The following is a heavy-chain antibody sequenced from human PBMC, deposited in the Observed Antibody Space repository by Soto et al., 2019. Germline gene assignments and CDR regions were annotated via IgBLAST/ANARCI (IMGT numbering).Heavy chain of an antibody. CDR1: GFTFPTYA. Sequence: EVQLLESGGDLVQPGGSLRLSCAASGFTFPTYAMTWVRRAPGKGLEWVSTITHSSDGSYYADSVMGRFTISRDNSKNTLYLQMSGLRAEVTAVYYCARGGPRDGYRDLDYWGQGTQVTVSS. J-gene: IGHJ4*02. CDR2: ITHSSDGS. V-gene: IGHV3-23*01. CDR3: ARGGPRDGYRDLDY. D-gene: IGHD5-18*01.